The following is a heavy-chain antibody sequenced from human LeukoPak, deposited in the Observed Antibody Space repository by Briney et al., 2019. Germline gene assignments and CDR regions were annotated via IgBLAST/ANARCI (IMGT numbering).Heavy chain of an antibody. CDR3: ARVAFGEFDY. V-gene: IGHV4-34*01. Sequence: SETLSLTCAVYGGSFSGYYWSWIRQPPGKGLEWIGEINHSGSTNYNPSLKSRVTISVDTSKNQSSLKLSSVTAADTAIYYCARVAFGEFDYWGQGTLVTVSS. CDR1: GGSFSGYY. CDR2: INHSGST. J-gene: IGHJ4*02. D-gene: IGHD3-10*01.